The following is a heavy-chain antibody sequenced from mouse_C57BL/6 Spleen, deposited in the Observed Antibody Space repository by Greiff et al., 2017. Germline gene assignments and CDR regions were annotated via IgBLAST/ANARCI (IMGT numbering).Heavy chain of an antibody. Sequence: QVQLQQPGAELVKPGASVKLSCKASGYTFTSYWMHWVKQRPGQGLEWIGMIHPNSGSTNYNEKFKSKATLTVDKSSSTAYMQLSSLTTEDSAIYYCARGSANWFSFDYWGQGTTLTVSS. CDR2: IHPNSGST. J-gene: IGHJ2*01. D-gene: IGHD4-1*01. CDR1: GYTFTSYW. V-gene: IGHV1-64*01. CDR3: ARGSANWFSFDY.